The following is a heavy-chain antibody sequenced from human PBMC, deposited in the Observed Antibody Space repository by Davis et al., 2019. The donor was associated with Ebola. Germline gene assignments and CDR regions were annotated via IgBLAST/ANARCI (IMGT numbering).Heavy chain of an antibody. D-gene: IGHD3-10*01. V-gene: IGHV1-3*01. Sequence: ASVKVSCKASGYIFTSYAMHWVRQAPGQRLEWMGWINGGNGDTKYSQKFRDRVTITRDTSASTSYMELSSLRSEDTAVYYCARSMVRGVIMEYYFDYWGQGTLVTVSS. CDR2: INGGNGDT. CDR1: GYIFTSYA. J-gene: IGHJ4*02. CDR3: ARSMVRGVIMEYYFDY.